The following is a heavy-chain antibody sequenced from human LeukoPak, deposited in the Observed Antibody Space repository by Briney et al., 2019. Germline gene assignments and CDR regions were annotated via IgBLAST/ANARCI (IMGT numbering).Heavy chain of an antibody. V-gene: IGHV3-64*01. Sequence: PGGSLRLSCAASGFTFSSYAMHWVRQAPGKGLEYVSAISSNGGSTYYANSVKGRFTISRDNSKNTLYLQMGSLRAEDMAVYYCARVTVGASRDYYYYYMDVWGKGTTVTVSS. CDR3: ARVTVGASRDYYYYYMDV. D-gene: IGHD1-26*01. CDR1: GFTFSSYA. CDR2: ISSNGGST. J-gene: IGHJ6*03.